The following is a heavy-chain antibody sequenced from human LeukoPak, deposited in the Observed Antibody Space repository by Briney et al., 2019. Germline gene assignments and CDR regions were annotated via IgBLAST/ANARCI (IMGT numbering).Heavy chain of an antibody. CDR3: AKGHLDWYFDL. V-gene: IGHV3-9*01. CDR2: ISWNSDSI. J-gene: IGHJ2*01. Sequence: GRSLRLSCAASGFTFDDYAMHWVRQAPGKRLEWVSGISWNSDSISYADSVKGRFTISRDNAKNSLNLQMNSLRTEDTALYYCAKGHLDWYFDLWGRGTLVTVSS. CDR1: GFTFDDYA.